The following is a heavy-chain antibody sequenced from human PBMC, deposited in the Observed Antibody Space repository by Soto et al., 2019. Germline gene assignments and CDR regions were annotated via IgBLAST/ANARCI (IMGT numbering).Heavy chain of an antibody. CDR1: GFTFSDYY. Sequence: GGSLRLSCAASGFTFSDYYMSWIRQAPGKGLEWVSYISSSGSTIYYADSVKGRFTISRDNAKNSLYLQMNSLRAKDTAVYYCARDATQWELRGSAFHIWGQGTMVTVSS. J-gene: IGHJ3*02. CDR2: ISSSGSTI. V-gene: IGHV3-11*04. D-gene: IGHD1-26*01. CDR3: ARDATQWELRGSAFHI.